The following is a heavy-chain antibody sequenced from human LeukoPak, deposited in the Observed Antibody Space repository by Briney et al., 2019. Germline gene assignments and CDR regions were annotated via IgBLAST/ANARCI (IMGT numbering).Heavy chain of an antibody. J-gene: IGHJ4*02. Sequence: PSETLSLTCAVYGGSFSGYYWSWIRQPPGKGLEWIGEINHSGSTNYNPSLKSRVTISVDTSKNQFSLKLSSVTAADTAVYYCAREAGSGWYGGTRREFDSWGQETLVTVSS. D-gene: IGHD6-19*01. V-gene: IGHV4-34*01. CDR2: INHSGST. CDR3: AREAGSGWYGGTRREFDS. CDR1: GGSFSGYY.